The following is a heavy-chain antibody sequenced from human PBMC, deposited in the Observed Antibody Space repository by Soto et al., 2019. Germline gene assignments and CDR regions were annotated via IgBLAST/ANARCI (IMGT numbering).Heavy chain of an antibody. J-gene: IGHJ4*02. CDR2: IYYSGST. D-gene: IGHD6-13*01. CDR1: GGSISSYY. Sequence: SETLSLTCTVSGGSISSYYWSWIRQPPGKGLEWIGYIYYSGSTSYNPSLKSRVTISVDTSKNQFSLKLNSLTAADTAVYYCARVSSSWSNYFDYWGQGTPVTVSS. V-gene: IGHV4-59*01. CDR3: ARVSSSWSNYFDY.